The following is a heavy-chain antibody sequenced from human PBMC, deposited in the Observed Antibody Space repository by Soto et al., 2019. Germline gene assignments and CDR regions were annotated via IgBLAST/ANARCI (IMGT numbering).Heavy chain of an antibody. CDR1: GFTFSSYG. CDR2: ISYDGSNK. CDR3: AKDLGGSAGGDY. J-gene: IGHJ4*02. D-gene: IGHD2-15*01. Sequence: GGSLRLSCAASGFTFSSYGMHWVRRAPGKGLEWVAVISYDGSNKYYADSVKGRFTISRDNSKNTLYLQMNSLRAEDTAVYYCAKDLGGSAGGDYWGQGSLVTVS. V-gene: IGHV3-30*18.